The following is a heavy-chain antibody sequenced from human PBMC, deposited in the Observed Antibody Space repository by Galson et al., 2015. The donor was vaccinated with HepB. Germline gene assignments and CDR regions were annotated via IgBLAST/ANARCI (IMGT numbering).Heavy chain of an antibody. CDR2: ISRSSSYI. V-gene: IGHV3-21*01. J-gene: IGHJ4*02. Sequence: SLRLSCAASGFTFNNFHVNWVRQAPGEGLEWVSSISRSSSYINYADSLKGRFTLSRDNAKNSVYLQMNSLRVEDTAVYYCARGIRFLEFLPYFDYWGQGALVTVSS. CDR3: ARGIRFLEFLPYFDY. CDR1: GFTFNNFH. D-gene: IGHD3-3*01.